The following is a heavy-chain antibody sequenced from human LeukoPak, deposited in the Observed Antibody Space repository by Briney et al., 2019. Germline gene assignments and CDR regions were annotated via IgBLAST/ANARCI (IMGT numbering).Heavy chain of an antibody. D-gene: IGHD2-15*01. CDR2: IYPGDSDT. Sequence: PGGSLRLSCKGSGYSFTSYWIGWVRQMPGKGLEWMGIIYPGDSDTRYSPSFQGQVTISADKSISTAYPQWSSLKASDTAMYYCARRLGYCSGGTCYFDYWGQGTLVTVPS. CDR3: ARRLGYCSGGTCYFDY. J-gene: IGHJ4*02. V-gene: IGHV5-51*01. CDR1: GYSFTSYW.